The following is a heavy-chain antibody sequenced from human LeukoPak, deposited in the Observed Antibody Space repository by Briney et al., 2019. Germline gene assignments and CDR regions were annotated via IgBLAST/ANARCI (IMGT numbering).Heavy chain of an antibody. J-gene: IGHJ5*02. CDR2: ISGSGGST. Sequence: GSLRLSCAASGFTFSSYAMSWVGQAPGKGLEWVSAISGSGGSTYYADSVKGRFTISRDNSKNTLYLQMNSLRAEDTAVYYCAKARRWNAAGTPNWFDPWGQGTPGTVSS. CDR1: GFTFSSYA. D-gene: IGHD6-19*01. V-gene: IGHV3-23*01. CDR3: AKARRWNAAGTPNWFDP.